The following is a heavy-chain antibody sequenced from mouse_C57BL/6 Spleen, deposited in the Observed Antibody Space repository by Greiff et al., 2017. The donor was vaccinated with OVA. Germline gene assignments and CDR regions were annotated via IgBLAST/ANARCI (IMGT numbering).Heavy chain of an antibody. V-gene: IGHV1-18*01. CDR2: INPNNGGT. Sequence: VQLQQSGPELVKPGASVKIPCKASGYTFTDYNMDWVKQSHGKSLEWIGDINPNNGGTIYNQKFKGKATLTVDKSSSTAYMELRSLTSEDTAVYYCARLYGSGYFDVWGTGTTVTVSS. CDR3: ARLYGSGYFDV. CDR1: GYTFTDYN. D-gene: IGHD1-1*01. J-gene: IGHJ1*03.